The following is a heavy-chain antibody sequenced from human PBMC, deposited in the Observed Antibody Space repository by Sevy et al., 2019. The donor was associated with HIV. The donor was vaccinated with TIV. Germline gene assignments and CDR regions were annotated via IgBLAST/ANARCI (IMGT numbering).Heavy chain of an antibody. CDR2: IKQDGSEI. V-gene: IGHV3-7*01. Sequence: GGSLRLSCAASGFAFSNYWMNWVRQAPGKGLEWVANIKQDGSEIYYVDSVWGRFSISRDNAKNSVFLQMNSLRVEDTAVYYCARDRGITVYNYYGMDVWGQGTTVTVSS. J-gene: IGHJ6*02. D-gene: IGHD1-20*01. CDR1: GFAFSNYW. CDR3: ARDRGITVYNYYGMDV.